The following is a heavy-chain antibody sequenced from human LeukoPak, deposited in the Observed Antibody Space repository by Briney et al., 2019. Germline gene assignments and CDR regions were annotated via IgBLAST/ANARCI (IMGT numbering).Heavy chain of an antibody. CDR1: GGSISSYY. CDR2: IYHSGTT. Sequence: SETLSLTCTVSGGSISSYYWSWIRQPPGKGLEWIGSIYHSGTTNYNPSLKSRVTISVDTSKNQFSLKLSTVTAAATAVYSCARVLGLDYGDFCFDLWGQGALVSVSS. V-gene: IGHV4-59*01. D-gene: IGHD4-17*01. J-gene: IGHJ5*02. CDR3: ARVLGLDYGDFCFDL.